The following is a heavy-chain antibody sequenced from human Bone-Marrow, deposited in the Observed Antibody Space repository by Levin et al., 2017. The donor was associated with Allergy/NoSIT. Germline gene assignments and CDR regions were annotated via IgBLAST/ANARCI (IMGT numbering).Heavy chain of an antibody. D-gene: IGHD6-13*01. CDR2: IHNSGST. CDR1: GDSINRDGSY. V-gene: IGHV4-31*03. CDR3: AREMGILQRGGYYGMDV. Sequence: SETLSLTCTVSGDSINRDGSYWSWIRQHPGKGLEWIGYIHNSGSTHYNPSLKSRVAISADTSKNQFSLRLSTVTAADTAVYFCAREMGILQRGGYYGMDVWGQGTTVTVPS. J-gene: IGHJ6*01.